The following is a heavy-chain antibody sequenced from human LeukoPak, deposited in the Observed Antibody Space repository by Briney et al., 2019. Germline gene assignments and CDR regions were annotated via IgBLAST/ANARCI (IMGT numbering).Heavy chain of an antibody. CDR1: GGSISSGYW. CDR3: ARVECSSTSCFYFDY. Sequence: SETLSLTCDVSGGSISSGYWWSWVRQSPGKGLEWIGYIYYSGSTNYNPSLKSRVTISVDTSKNQFSLKLSSVTAADTAVYYCARVECSSTSCFYFDYLGQGTLVTVSS. V-gene: IGHV4-61*01. J-gene: IGHJ4*02. D-gene: IGHD2-2*01. CDR2: IYYSGST.